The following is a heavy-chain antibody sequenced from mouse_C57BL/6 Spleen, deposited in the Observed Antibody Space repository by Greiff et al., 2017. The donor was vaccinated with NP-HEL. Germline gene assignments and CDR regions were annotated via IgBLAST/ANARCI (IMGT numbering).Heavy chain of an antibody. CDR3: TTPLYGSSSYAMDY. D-gene: IGHD1-1*01. Sequence: EVQLQQSGAELVRPGASVKLSCTASGFNIKDDYMHWVKQRPEQGLEWIGWIDPENGDTEYASKFQGKATITADTSSNTAYLQLSSLTSEDTAVYYCTTPLYGSSSYAMDYWGQGTSVTVSS. J-gene: IGHJ4*01. V-gene: IGHV14-4*01. CDR2: IDPENGDT. CDR1: GFNIKDDY.